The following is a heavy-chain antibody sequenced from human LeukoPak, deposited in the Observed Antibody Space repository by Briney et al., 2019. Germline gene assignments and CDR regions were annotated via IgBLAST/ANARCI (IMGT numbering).Heavy chain of an antibody. J-gene: IGHJ5*02. Sequence: PGGSLRLSCAASGFTFSSYAMSWVRQAPGEGLEWVSAISGSGGSTYYADPVKGRFTISRDNSKNTLYLQMNSLRAEDTAVYYCAKLGGYPSGWFDPWGQGTLVTVSS. D-gene: IGHD5-12*01. CDR1: GFTFSSYA. CDR2: ISGSGGST. V-gene: IGHV3-23*01. CDR3: AKLGGYPSGWFDP.